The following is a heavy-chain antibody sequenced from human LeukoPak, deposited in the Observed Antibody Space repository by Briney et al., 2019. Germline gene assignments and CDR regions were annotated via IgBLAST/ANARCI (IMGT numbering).Heavy chain of an antibody. V-gene: IGHV3-7*04. Sequence: GGSLRLSCAASGFSFSSYWMSWVRQAPGKGLEWVANIKEDGSVKYYVDSVKGRFTVSRDNAKNSVDLQMNSLRAEDTAVYYCARDENFRHWGQGTLVTVSS. CDR2: IKEDGSVK. CDR1: GFSFSSYW. CDR3: ARDENFRH. J-gene: IGHJ1*01.